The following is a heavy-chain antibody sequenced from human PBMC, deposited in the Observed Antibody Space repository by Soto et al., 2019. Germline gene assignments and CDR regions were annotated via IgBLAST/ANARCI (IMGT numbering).Heavy chain of an antibody. CDR2: IISIVGTA. V-gene: IGHV1-69*12. CDR3: ARDRDSSGWYGY. D-gene: IGHD6-13*01. J-gene: IGHJ4*02. Sequence: QVQLVQSGAEVKKPGSSVKVSCKASGGTFSSYAISWVRQAPGQGLEWMGGIISIVGTANYAQKFQGRVTITADESTSTAYMALRSLRSEDTAVYYCARDRDSSGWYGYWGQGTLVTVSS. CDR1: GGTFSSYA.